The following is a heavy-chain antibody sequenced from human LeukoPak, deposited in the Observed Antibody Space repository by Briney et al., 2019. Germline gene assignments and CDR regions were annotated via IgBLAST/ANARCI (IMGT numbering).Heavy chain of an antibody. D-gene: IGHD3-9*01. V-gene: IGHV3-23*01. Sequence: GGSLRLSCAASEFTFSSYGMSWVRQAPGKGLEWVSSISGSGGSTQYADSVQGRFAISRDNSKNTLFLQMNGLRAEDTAIYYCARDPVEGVLTGPGYWGQGTLVTVSS. CDR1: EFTFSSYG. J-gene: IGHJ4*02. CDR2: ISGSGGST. CDR3: ARDPVEGVLTGPGY.